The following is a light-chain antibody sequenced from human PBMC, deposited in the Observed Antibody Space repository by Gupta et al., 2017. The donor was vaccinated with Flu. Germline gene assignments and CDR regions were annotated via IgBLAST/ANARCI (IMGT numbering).Light chain of an antibody. CDR2: GAS. J-gene: IGKJ1*01. V-gene: IGKV3-15*01. CDR3: QQHNNWLWT. CDR1: QSVSSN. Sequence: EIVMTQSPATLSVSPGERATLSCRASQSVSSNLAWYQQKPGQAPRLLIYGASTRATGIPARFSGSGSGTEFTLTISSLQSEDFAVYYRQQHNNWLWTFGQGTKVEIK.